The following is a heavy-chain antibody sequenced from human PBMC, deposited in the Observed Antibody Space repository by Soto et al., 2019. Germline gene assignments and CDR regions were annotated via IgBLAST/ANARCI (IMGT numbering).Heavy chain of an antibody. D-gene: IGHD3-10*01. V-gene: IGHV1-69*13. CDR3: ARDMASSSPYFDY. Sequence: GASVKVSCKASGGTFSSYAISWVRQAPGQGLEWMGGIVPTFGTANYAQKFQGRVTITADESTSTAYMELSSLRSEDTAVYYCARDMASSSPYFDYWGQGTLVTVSS. CDR2: IVPTFGTA. CDR1: GGTFSSYA. J-gene: IGHJ4*02.